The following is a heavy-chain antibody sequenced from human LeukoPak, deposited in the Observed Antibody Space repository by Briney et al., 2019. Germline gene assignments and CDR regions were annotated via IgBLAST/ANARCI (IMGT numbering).Heavy chain of an antibody. CDR1: GYIFTGYY. CDR3: ARVTYYYDSSGYSFDY. J-gene: IGHJ4*02. CDR2: INPNSGGT. Sequence: GPVKVSCKASGYIFTGYYMHWVRQAPGQGLEWMGWINPNSGGTNYAQKFQGRVTMTRDTPISTAYMELSRLRSDDTAVYYCARVTYYYDSSGYSFDYWGQGTLVTVSS. D-gene: IGHD3-22*01. V-gene: IGHV1-2*02.